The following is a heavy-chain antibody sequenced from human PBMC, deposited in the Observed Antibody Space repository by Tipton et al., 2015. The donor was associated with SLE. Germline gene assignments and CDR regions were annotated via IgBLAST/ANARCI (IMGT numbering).Heavy chain of an antibody. CDR1: GFTLSNYP. Sequence: SLRLSCVASGFTLSNYPVHWVRQAAGKGLEWVSGISGRGTNTYYADSVKGRFTISRDNSDNTLYLDINSLRAEDSGVYYCARELYDSSWHHDAFDVWGQGTVVTVSS. CDR3: ARELYDSSWHHDAFDV. V-gene: IGHV3-23*01. CDR2: ISGRGTNT. J-gene: IGHJ3*01. D-gene: IGHD6-13*01.